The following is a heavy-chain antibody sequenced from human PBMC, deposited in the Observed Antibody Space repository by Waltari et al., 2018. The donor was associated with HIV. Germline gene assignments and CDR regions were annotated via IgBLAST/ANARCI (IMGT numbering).Heavy chain of an antibody. CDR1: GGSFSGYY. D-gene: IGHD5-18*01. CDR3: ARRGSRYSYGLGNWFDP. Sequence: QVQLQQWGAGLLKPSETLSLTCAVYGGSFSGYYWSWIRQPPGKGLEWIGEINHSGSTNNNPSLKSRVTISVDTSKNQFSLKLSSGTAADTAVYYCARRGSRYSYGLGNWFDPWGQGTLVTVSS. J-gene: IGHJ5*02. V-gene: IGHV4-34*01. CDR2: INHSGST.